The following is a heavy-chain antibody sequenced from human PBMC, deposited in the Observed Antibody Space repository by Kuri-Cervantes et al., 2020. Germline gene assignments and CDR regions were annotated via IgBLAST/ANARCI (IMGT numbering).Heavy chain of an antibody. CDR2: ISSSSSYI. CDR3: AKDIGYYDSSGCDY. CDR1: GFTFSRYS. Sequence: GESLKIYCAASGFTFSRYSMNWVRQAPGKGLEWVSSISSSSSYIYYADSVKGRFTISRDNAKNSLYLQMNSLRAEDTALYYCAKDIGYYDSSGCDYWGQGTLVTVSS. V-gene: IGHV3-21*04. D-gene: IGHD3-22*01. J-gene: IGHJ4*02.